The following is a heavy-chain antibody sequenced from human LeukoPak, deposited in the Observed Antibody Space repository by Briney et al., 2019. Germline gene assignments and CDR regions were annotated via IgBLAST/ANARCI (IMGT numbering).Heavy chain of an antibody. CDR3: VKSGGYATAIRYFDL. V-gene: IGHV3-7*03. CDR1: GFTFTNYW. CDR2: MKPDGSER. J-gene: IGHJ2*01. Sequence: GGSLRLSCAASGFTFTNYWMSWVRQAPGKGLEWVANMKPDGSERYYVDSVKGRFTISRDNAKNSLYLQMDSLRTEDTALYYCVKSGGYATAIRYFDLWGRGTLVTVSS. D-gene: IGHD2-21*02.